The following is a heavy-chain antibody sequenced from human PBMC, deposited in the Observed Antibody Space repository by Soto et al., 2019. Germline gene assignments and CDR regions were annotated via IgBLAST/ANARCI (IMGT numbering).Heavy chain of an antibody. D-gene: IGHD3-9*01. CDR3: GRQMRGPIPHFGLLSPVTS. CDR2: ISHTGET. J-gene: IGHJ5*02. Sequence: QLRLQESGPGLVKPSGTLSLTCTVSGDSVTSDDSYWGWIRRPPGQGLEWIGTISHTGETFYNPPLNSRLTMSLDAAKNQFSLKLASRPAADAGVFFCGRQMRGPIPHFGLLSPVTSWGEGSLVTVST. V-gene: IGHV4-39*01. CDR1: GDSVTSDDSY.